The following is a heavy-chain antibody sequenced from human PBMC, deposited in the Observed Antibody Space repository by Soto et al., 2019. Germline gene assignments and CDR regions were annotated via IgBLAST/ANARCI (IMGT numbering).Heavy chain of an antibody. V-gene: IGHV3-33*01. J-gene: IGHJ6*02. CDR2: IWYDGSNK. CDR3: ARDYQWELPNYYYYGMDV. D-gene: IGHD1-26*01. Sequence: GGSLRLSCAASGFTFSSYGMHWVRQAPGKGLEWVAVIWYDGSNKYYADSVKGRFTISRDNSKNTLYLQMNSLRAEDTAVYYCARDYQWELPNYYYYGMDVWGQGTTVTVSS. CDR1: GFTFSSYG.